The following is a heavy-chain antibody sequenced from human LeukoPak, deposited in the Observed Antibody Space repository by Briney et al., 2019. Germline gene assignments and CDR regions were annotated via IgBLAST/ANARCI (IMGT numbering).Heavy chain of an antibody. Sequence: ASVKVSCKVSGYTLTELSMHWVRQAPGKGLEWMGGFNPEDGETIYAQKFQGRVTMTEDTSTDTAYMELSSLGSEDTAVYYCVADSFGQLVFDYWGQGTLVTVSS. CDR3: VADSFGQLVFDY. CDR2: FNPEDGET. J-gene: IGHJ4*02. D-gene: IGHD6-13*01. V-gene: IGHV1-24*01. CDR1: GYTLTELS.